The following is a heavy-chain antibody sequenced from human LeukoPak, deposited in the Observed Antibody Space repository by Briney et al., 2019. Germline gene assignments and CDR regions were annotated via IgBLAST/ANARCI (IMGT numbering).Heavy chain of an antibody. Sequence: GGSLRLSCAASGFPFSTYWMSWVRQAPGKGLEWVANINQDGTEKYYVDSVKGRFTISRDYAKNSLYLQMNSLRAEDTAVYYCARAGRKSRGVDLVRKKETGYYYYMDVWGKGTTVTVSS. CDR1: GFPFSTYW. D-gene: IGHD3-10*02. J-gene: IGHJ6*03. CDR2: INQDGTEK. V-gene: IGHV3-7*01. CDR3: ARAGRKSRGVDLVRKKETGYYYYMDV.